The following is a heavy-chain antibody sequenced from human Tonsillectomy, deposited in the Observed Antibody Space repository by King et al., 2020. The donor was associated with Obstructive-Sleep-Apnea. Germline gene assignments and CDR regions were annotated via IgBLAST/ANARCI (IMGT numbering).Heavy chain of an antibody. CDR3: ARVGYGSSFGMDV. J-gene: IGHJ6*02. CDR2: ILYSGGT. CDR1: GDSISSGFYS. V-gene: IGHV4-39*07. Sequence: QLQESGPGLVKPSETLSLTCTVSGDSISSGFYSWGWIRQPPGKGPEWIGTILYSGGTHYSPSLMSRVTMSVDRSKKLLSLSLTSVTAADTAVYFCARVGYGSSFGMDVWGQGTTVTVSS. D-gene: IGHD6-6*01.